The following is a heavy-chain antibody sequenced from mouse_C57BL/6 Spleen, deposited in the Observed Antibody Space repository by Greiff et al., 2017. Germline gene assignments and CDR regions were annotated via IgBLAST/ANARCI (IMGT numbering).Heavy chain of an antibody. Sequence: QVQLQQPGAELVRPGSSVKLSCKASGYTFTSYWMAWVKQRPGQGLEWIGNIYPSDSETHYNQKFKDKATLTVDNSSSTAYLQLSSLTSEDSAVYYCAREGGFPFAYWGQGTLVTVSA. V-gene: IGHV1-61*01. CDR1: GYTFTSYW. J-gene: IGHJ3*01. CDR2: IYPSDSET. CDR3: AREGGFPFAY.